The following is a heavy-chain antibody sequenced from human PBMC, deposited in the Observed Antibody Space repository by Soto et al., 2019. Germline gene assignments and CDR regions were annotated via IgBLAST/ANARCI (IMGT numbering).Heavy chain of an antibody. D-gene: IGHD1-26*01. CDR1: GGSISSGGYY. CDR2: IYYSGST. CDR3: ARGGWELRYAFDI. Sequence: PSETLSLTCTVSGGSISSGGYYWSWIRQHPGKGLEWIGYIYYSGSTYYNPSLKSRFTISVDTSKNQFSLKLSSVTAADTAVYYCARGGWELRYAFDIWGQGTMVTVSS. J-gene: IGHJ3*02. V-gene: IGHV4-31*03.